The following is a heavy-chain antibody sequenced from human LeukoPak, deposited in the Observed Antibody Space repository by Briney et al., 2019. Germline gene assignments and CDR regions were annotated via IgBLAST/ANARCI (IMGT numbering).Heavy chain of an antibody. D-gene: IGHD2-8*01. CDR2: IIPIFGTA. Sequence: ASVTVSCTASGGTFSSYAISWVRQAPGQGLEWMGGIIPIFGTANYAQKFQGRVTITADESTSTAYMELSSLRSEDTAVYHCASHVGYKWWLTEFDDWGQGTLVTVSS. V-gene: IGHV1-69*13. CDR1: GGTFSSYA. J-gene: IGHJ4*02. CDR3: ASHVGYKWWLTEFDD.